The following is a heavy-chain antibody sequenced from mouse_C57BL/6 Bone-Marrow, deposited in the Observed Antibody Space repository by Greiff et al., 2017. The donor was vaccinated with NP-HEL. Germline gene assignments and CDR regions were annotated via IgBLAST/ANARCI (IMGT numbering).Heavy chain of an antibody. CDR3: ASDYYGSSYFDY. V-gene: IGHV1-9*01. CDR2: ILPGSGNT. Sequence: QVQLQQSGAELMKPGASVKLSCKATGYTFTGNWIEWVKQRPGHGLEWIGEILPGSGNTYYNERFKGKATFTADTSSNTVYMQLSSLTTEDSAIYYSASDYYGSSYFDYWGQGTTLTVSS. J-gene: IGHJ2*01. D-gene: IGHD1-1*01. CDR1: GYTFTGNW.